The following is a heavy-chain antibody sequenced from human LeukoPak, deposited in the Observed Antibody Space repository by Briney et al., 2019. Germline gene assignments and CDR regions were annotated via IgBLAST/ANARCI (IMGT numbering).Heavy chain of an antibody. Sequence: PSETLSLTCTVSGGSISSYYWSWIRQPPGKGLEWIGYIYYSGSTNYNPSLKSRVTISVDTSKNQFSLRLSSVTAADTAVYYCARDSADSNYYFDYWGQGTLVTVSS. D-gene: IGHD4-11*01. CDR3: ARDSADSNYYFDY. J-gene: IGHJ4*02. CDR2: IYYSGST. V-gene: IGHV4-59*01. CDR1: GGSISSYY.